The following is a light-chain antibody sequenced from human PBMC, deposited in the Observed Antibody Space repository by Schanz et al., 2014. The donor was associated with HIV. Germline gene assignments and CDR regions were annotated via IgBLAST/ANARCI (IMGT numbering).Light chain of an antibody. CDR3: AAWDDSLNGLVV. J-gene: IGLJ2*01. CDR1: SSNIGAGYE. V-gene: IGLV1-40*01. Sequence: QSVLTQPPSVSGAPGQRVTISCTGSSSNIGAGYEVHWYKQLPETAPKLLIFGDKNRPSGVPDRYSGSKSDTSASLAISGLQSEDEADYYCAAWDDSLNGLVVFGGGTKLTVL. CDR2: GDK.